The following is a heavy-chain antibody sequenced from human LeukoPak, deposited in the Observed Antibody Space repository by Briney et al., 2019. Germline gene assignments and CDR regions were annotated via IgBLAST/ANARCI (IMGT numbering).Heavy chain of an antibody. CDR2: INWNGGST. CDR3: ARDSSGYYFSNWFDP. J-gene: IGHJ5*02. Sequence: GGSLRLSXAASGFTFYDYGMSWVRQAPGKGLEWLSGINWNGGSTCYADSVKGRFTISRDNAKNSLYLQMNSLRAEDTALYYCARDSSGYYFSNWFDPWGQGTLVTVSS. CDR1: GFTFYDYG. V-gene: IGHV3-20*04. D-gene: IGHD3-22*01.